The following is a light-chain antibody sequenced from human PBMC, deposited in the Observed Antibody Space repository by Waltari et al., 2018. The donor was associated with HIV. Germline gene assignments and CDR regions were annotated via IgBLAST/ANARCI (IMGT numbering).Light chain of an antibody. CDR2: WAS. V-gene: IGKV4-1*01. J-gene: IGKJ2*01. CDR3: QQHYGRPNT. CDR1: QSVLDSSSNKHW. Sequence: DIVLTQFPDSLAVSLGERATIHCKSSQSVLDSSSNKHWLTWYQHKPGQPPKVLIYWASTRQSGVPDRFSGSGSGTDFTLTISSLQAEDVAVYYCQQHYGRPNTFGQGTKVEIK.